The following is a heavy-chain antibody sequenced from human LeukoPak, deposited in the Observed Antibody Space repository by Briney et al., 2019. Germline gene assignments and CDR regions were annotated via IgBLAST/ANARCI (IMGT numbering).Heavy chain of an antibody. J-gene: IGHJ4*02. D-gene: IGHD2-15*01. Sequence: PSETLSLTCAVHGGSFSGYYWSWIRQPPGKGLEWIGEINHSGSTNYNPSLKSRVTISVDTSKNQFSLKLSSVTAADTAVYYCARGRGWTGYYFDYWGQGTLVTVSS. CDR1: GGSFSGYY. CDR3: ARGRGWTGYYFDY. CDR2: INHSGST. V-gene: IGHV4-34*01.